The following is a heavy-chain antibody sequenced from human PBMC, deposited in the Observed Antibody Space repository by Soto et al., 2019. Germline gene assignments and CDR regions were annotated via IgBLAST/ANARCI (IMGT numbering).Heavy chain of an antibody. CDR3: ARTLYGDNVDY. CDR1: GYTFTNFG. Sequence: ASVKVSCKTSGYTFTNFGISWVRQAPGQGLEWMGWVTTDKGKTTYAQKFQGRVTMTRNTSISTAYMELSSLRSEDTAVYYCARTLYGDNVDYWGQGTLVTVSS. CDR2: VTTDKGKT. V-gene: IGHV1-8*01. D-gene: IGHD4-17*01. J-gene: IGHJ4*02.